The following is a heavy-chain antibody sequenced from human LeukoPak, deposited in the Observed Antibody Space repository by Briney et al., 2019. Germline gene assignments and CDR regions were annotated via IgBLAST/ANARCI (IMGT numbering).Heavy chain of an antibody. V-gene: IGHV3-74*03. D-gene: IGHD3-22*01. Sequence: PGGSLRLSCAASGFTFSTYWMHWVRQAPGKGLVWVSRIYTDGSSTTYADSVKGGFTISRDNAKNTLYIQINSLRAEDTALYYCARGLEYNANSGYRLGALDLWGQGSMVTVSS. J-gene: IGHJ3*01. CDR1: GFTFSTYW. CDR3: ARGLEYNANSGYRLGALDL. CDR2: IYTDGSST.